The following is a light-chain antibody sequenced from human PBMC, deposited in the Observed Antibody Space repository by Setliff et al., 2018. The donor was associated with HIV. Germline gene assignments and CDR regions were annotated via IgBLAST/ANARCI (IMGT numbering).Light chain of an antibody. CDR3: QSYDSSLKYV. J-gene: IGLJ1*01. V-gene: IGLV1-40*01. CDR2: LNS. CDR1: SSNIGAGYD. Sequence: VLTQPPSVSGAPGQRVTISCTGSSSNIGAGYDVHWYRQLPETAPKLLIFLNSNRPSGVPDRFSASKSGTSASLAITGLQAEDEADYYCQSYDSSLKYVFGTGTKATVL.